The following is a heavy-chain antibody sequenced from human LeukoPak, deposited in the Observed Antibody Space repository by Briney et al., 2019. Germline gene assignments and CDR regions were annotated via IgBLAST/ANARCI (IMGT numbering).Heavy chain of an antibody. CDR2: IKSKTDGGTT. CDR1: GFTFSNAW. D-gene: IGHD1-26*01. J-gene: IGHJ3*02. V-gene: IGHV3-15*01. Sequence: PGGSLRLSCAASGFTFSNAWMSWVRQAPGKGLEWVGRIKSKTDGGTTDYAAPVKGRFTISRDNSKNTLYLQMNSLRAEDTAVYYCAKSGPMALGSYSDAFDIWGQGTMVTVSS. CDR3: AKSGPMALGSYSDAFDI.